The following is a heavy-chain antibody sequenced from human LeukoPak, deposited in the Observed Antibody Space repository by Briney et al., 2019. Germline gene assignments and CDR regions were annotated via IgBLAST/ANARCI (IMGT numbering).Heavy chain of an antibody. Sequence: ETLSLTCTVSGGSISSYYWSWVRQASGKGLEWVGRIRSKANSYATAYAASVKGRFTISRDDSKNTAYLQMNSLKTEDTAVYYCTSRSTYDSSGYRDYWGQGTLVTVSS. CDR1: GGSISSYY. V-gene: IGHV3-73*01. CDR3: TSRSTYDSSGYRDY. D-gene: IGHD3-22*01. CDR2: IRSKANSYAT. J-gene: IGHJ4*02.